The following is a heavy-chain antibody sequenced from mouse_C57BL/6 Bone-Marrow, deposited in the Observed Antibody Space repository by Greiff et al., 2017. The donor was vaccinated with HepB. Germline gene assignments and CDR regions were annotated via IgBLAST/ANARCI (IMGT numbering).Heavy chain of an antibody. J-gene: IGHJ3*01. V-gene: IGHV10-1*01. CDR2: IRSKSNNYAT. CDR3: VRRHGSSSWFAY. CDR1: GFSFNTYA. D-gene: IGHD1-1*01. Sequence: EVMLVESGGGLVQPKGSLKLSCAASGFSFNTYAMNWVRQAPGKGLEWVARIRSKSNNYATYYADSVKDRFTISRDDSESMLYLQMNNLKTEDTAMYYCVRRHGSSSWFAYWCQGTLVTVSA.